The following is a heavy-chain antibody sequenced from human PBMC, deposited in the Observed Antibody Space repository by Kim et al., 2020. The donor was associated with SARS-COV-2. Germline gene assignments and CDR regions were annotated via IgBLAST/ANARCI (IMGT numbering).Heavy chain of an antibody. V-gene: IGHV4-4*02. CDR2: IYHSGST. Sequence: SETLSLTWAVSGGSISSSNWWSWVRQPPGKGLEWIGEIYHSGSTNYNPSLKSRVTISVDKSKNQFSLKLSSVTAADTAVYYCARDPQTYYYGSGTKLYYYGMDDWGQGTTVTVSS. CDR1: GGSISSSNW. J-gene: IGHJ6*02. D-gene: IGHD3-10*01. CDR3: ARDPQTYYYGSGTKLYYYGMDD.